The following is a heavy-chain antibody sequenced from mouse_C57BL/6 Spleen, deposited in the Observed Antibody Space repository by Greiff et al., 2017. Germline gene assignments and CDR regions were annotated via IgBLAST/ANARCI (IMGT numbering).Heavy chain of an antibody. J-gene: IGHJ4*01. D-gene: IGHD1-1*01. V-gene: IGHV1-82*01. CDR3: ARMCTVGGAMDY. CDR2: IYPGDGDT. Sequence: QVHVKQSGPELVKPGASVKISCKASGYAFSSSWMNWVKQRPGKGLGWIGLIYPGDGDTNYNGKFKGKATLTADRSSSTAYMHLSSLTSEDSAVYFCARMCTVGGAMDYWGQGTSVTVSS. CDR1: GYAFSSSW.